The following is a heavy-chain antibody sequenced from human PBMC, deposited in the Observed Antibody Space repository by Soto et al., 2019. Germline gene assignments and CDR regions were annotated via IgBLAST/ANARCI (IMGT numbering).Heavy chain of an antibody. CDR1: GGSISEYY. CDR3: VAGPDRAKSAY. J-gene: IGHJ4*01. V-gene: IGHV4-59*01. Sequence: SETLSLTCTVSGGSISEYYWSWTRQPPGKGLEWIAYGLRPDYTGYNPSLRNRVTISSDTSKNQFSLRLISVTAADTAVYYCVAGPDRAKSAYWGQGTLVT. CDR2: GLRPDYT.